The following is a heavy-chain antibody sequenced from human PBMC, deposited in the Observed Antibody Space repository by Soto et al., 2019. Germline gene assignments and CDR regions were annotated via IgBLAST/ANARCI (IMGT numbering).Heavy chain of an antibody. D-gene: IGHD6-19*01. CDR3: AKEGEHSSGWANFDY. V-gene: IGHV3-30-3*01. J-gene: IGHJ4*02. CDR1: GFTFGSYA. Sequence: GGSLRLSCAASGFTFGSYAMHWVRQAPGKGLEWVAVISYDGSNKYYADSVKGRFTISRDNSKNTLYLQMNSLRAEDTAVYYCAKEGEHSSGWANFDYWGQGTLVTVSS. CDR2: ISYDGSNK.